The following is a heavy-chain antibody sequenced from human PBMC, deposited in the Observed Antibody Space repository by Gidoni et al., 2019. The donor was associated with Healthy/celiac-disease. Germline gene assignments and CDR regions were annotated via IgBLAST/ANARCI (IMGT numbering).Heavy chain of an antibody. Sequence: EVQLVESGGGLIQPGGSLRLSCAASGFTVSSNYMSWVRQAPGKGLEWVSVIYSGGSRYYADSVKGRFTISRDNSKNTLYLQMNSLRAEDTAVYYCARTVAYDMPFDYWGQGTLVTVSS. J-gene: IGHJ4*02. D-gene: IGHD3-9*01. CDR3: ARTVAYDMPFDY. V-gene: IGHV3-53*01. CDR2: IYSGGSR. CDR1: GFTVSSNY.